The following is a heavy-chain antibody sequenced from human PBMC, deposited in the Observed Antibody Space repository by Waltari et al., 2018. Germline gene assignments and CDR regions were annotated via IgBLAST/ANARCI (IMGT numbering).Heavy chain of an antibody. CDR1: GFTFSSYS. J-gene: IGHJ4*02. V-gene: IGHV3-21*01. D-gene: IGHD6-19*01. Sequence: EVQLVESGGGLVKPGGSLRLSCAASGFTFSSYSMNWVRQAPGKGLEWSSSISGSSSYKYYAASLKGRFTISRDNAKNSLYLHMNSLRAEDTAVYYCARDDHSSGFDYWGQGTLVTVSS. CDR3: ARDDHSSGFDY. CDR2: ISGSSSYK.